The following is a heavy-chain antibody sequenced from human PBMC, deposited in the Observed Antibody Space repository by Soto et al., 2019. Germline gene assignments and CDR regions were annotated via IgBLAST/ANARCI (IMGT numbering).Heavy chain of an antibody. CDR2: IWYDGSNK. V-gene: IGHV3-33*01. D-gene: IGHD2-15*01. J-gene: IGHJ3*01. CDR1: GFTFSSYG. CDR3: ARAGRYCSGGSYYGPEV. Sequence: QVQLVESGGGVVQPGRSLRLSCAASGFTFSSYGMHWVRQAPGKGLEWVAVIWYDGSNKYYADSVKGRFTISRDNSKNTLYLQMNSLRAEDTAVYYCARAGRYCSGGSYYGPEVWGQGTMVTVSS.